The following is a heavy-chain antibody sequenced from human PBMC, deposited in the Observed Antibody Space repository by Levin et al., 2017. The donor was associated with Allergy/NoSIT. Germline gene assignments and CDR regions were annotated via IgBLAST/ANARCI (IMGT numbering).Heavy chain of an antibody. CDR3: THTRDISGWYFAAFDL. D-gene: IGHD6-19*01. V-gene: IGHV2-5*02. Sequence: SGPTLVKPTQTLTLTCTFSGFSLRSAGVGVGWIRQPPGKAPEWLALIFWDDDKRYSPSLRRRLTIAKDTSKHQVVLTMTNMDPVDTATYYCTHTRDISGWYFAAFDLWGQGTMVTVSS. J-gene: IGHJ3*01. CDR1: GFSLRSAGVG. CDR2: IFWDDDK.